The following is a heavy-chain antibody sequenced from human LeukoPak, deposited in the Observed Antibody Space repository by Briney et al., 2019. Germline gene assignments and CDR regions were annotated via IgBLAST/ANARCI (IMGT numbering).Heavy chain of an antibody. D-gene: IGHD6-13*01. V-gene: IGHV1-2*02. CDR2: INPNSGGT. J-gene: IGHJ6*03. Sequence: ASVKVSCKASGYTFTGYYMHWVRQAPGQGLEWMGWINPNSGGTNYAQKFQGRVTMTRDTSISTAYMELSRLRSDDTAVYYCARDGGCSSSWSGAYYYYYMDVWGKGTTVTISS. CDR3: ARDGGCSSSWSGAYYYYYMDV. CDR1: GYTFTGYY.